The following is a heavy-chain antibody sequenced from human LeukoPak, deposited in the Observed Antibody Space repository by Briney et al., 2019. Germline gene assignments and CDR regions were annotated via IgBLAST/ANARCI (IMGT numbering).Heavy chain of an antibody. CDR1: GGSISSSSYY. V-gene: IGHV4-39*07. CDR3: ARGRRGGSYQPYYYYYYYMDV. D-gene: IGHD1-26*01. CDR2: IYYSGST. Sequence: SETLSLTCTVSGGSISSSSYYWGWIRQPPGKGLEWIGSIYYSGSTYYNPSLKSRVTISVDTSKNQFSLKLSSVTAADTAVYYCARGRRGGSYQPYYYYYYYMDVWGKGTTVTVSS. J-gene: IGHJ6*03.